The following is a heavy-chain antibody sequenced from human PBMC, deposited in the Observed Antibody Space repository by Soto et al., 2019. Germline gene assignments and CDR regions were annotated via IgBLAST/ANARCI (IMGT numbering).Heavy chain of an antibody. CDR2: INPNSGGT. D-gene: IGHD2-2*01. V-gene: IGHV1-2*04. CDR1: GYTFTGYY. J-gene: IGHJ6*03. Sequence: GASVKVSCKASGYTFTGYYMHWVRQAPGQGLEWMGWINPNSGGTNYAQKFQGWVTMTRDTSISTAYMELSRLRSDDTAVYYCAVCWVVEGPAATGLRYYMDVWGKGTTVTVSS. CDR3: AVCWVVEGPAATGLRYYMDV.